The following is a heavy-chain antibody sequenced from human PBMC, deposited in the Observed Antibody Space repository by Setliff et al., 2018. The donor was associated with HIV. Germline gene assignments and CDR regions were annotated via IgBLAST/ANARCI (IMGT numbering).Heavy chain of an antibody. Sequence: SETLSLTCTVAGGAISSTTYWWGWIRQPPGKGLEWIGTVYYNGNTFYDPSLKSRVTISIDMSKNQFSLKLTSVAAADTAVYYCAKRPGYGYPFHIWGQGTMVTVSS. J-gene: IGHJ3*02. CDR3: AKRPGYGYPFHI. CDR1: GGAISSTTYW. V-gene: IGHV4-39*01. D-gene: IGHD5-18*01. CDR2: VYYNGNT.